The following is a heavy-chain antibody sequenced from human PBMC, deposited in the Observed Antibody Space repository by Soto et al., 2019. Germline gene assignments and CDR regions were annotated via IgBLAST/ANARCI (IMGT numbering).Heavy chain of an antibody. Sequence: SETLSLTCTVSGGSISSGGYYWSWIRQHPGKGLEWIGYIYYSGGTYYNPSLKSRVTISVDTSKNQFSLKLSSVTAADTAVYYCARAALFYGSGSYYKATFDYWGQGTLVTVSS. V-gene: IGHV4-31*03. D-gene: IGHD3-10*01. CDR2: IYYSGGT. J-gene: IGHJ4*02. CDR1: GGSISSGGYY. CDR3: ARAALFYGSGSYYKATFDY.